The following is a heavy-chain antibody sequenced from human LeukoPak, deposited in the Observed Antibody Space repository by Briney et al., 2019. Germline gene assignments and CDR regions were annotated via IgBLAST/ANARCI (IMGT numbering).Heavy chain of an antibody. J-gene: IGHJ4*02. CDR3: ARGSEDTAMATDDY. V-gene: IGHV1-2*02. CDR1: GYTFTGYY. D-gene: IGHD5-18*01. CDR2: INPNSGGT. Sequence: GASVKVSCKASGYTFTGYYMHWVRHAPEQGLEWVGWINPNSGGTNYAQKFQGRVTMTRDKSISTAYMELIRLRSDDTAVYYCARGSEDTAMATDDYWGQGTLVTVSS.